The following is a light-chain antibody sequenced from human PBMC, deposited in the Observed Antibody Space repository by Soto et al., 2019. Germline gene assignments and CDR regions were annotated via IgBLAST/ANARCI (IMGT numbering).Light chain of an antibody. CDR3: QQYGSSTAWT. CDR1: QSLSGSY. CDR2: GAS. J-gene: IGKJ1*01. V-gene: IGKV3-20*01. Sequence: EIVLTQSPGTLSLSPGERATLSCRASQSLSGSYLAWYQQKPGQAPRLLVYGASSRATGIPDRFSGSGSGTDFTLTISRLEPEDFAVYYCQQYGSSTAWTFGQGTKLDIK.